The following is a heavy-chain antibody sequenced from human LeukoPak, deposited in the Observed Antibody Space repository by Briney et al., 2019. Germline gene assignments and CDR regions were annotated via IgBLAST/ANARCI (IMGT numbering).Heavy chain of an antibody. V-gene: IGHV1-18*01. J-gene: IGHJ4*02. CDR3: AKVASADAQARLNY. D-gene: IGHD6-19*01. CDR2: INTYNGNT. Sequence: ASVKVSCKASGYTFTNYGISWVRQAPGQGLEWMGWINTYNGNTNYAQKFQGRVTVTTDTSTSTAYLELRSLRSDDTAVYYCAKVASADAQARLNYWGQGTLVTVSS. CDR1: GYTFTNYG.